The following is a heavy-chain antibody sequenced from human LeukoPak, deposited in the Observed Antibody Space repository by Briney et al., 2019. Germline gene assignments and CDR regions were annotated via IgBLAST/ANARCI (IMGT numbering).Heavy chain of an antibody. CDR2: IYYSGST. J-gene: IGHJ4*02. D-gene: IGHD3-9*01. CDR1: GGSISSYY. CDR3: ARGGRLVTHRLVPLDY. Sequence: SETLSLTCTVCGGSISSYYWSWIRQPPGKGLEWIGYIYYSGSTNYNPSLKSRVTISVDTSKNQFSLKLSSVTAADTAVYYCARGGRLVTHRLVPLDYWGQGTLVTVSS. V-gene: IGHV4-59*01.